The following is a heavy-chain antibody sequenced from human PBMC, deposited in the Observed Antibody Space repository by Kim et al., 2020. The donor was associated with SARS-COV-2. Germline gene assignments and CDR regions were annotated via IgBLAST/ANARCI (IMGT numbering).Heavy chain of an antibody. CDR1: GFTFGCHD. Sequence: GGSLRLSCAASGFTFGCHDMHWVRQGSGKGLEWVSAIGTAGETFYSGSVKGRFIISRENGRNSLFLQMDSLKVGDTAVYYCARGIHQWLGVDVWGQGTTVTVSS. D-gene: IGHD5-18*01. CDR2: IGTAGET. CDR3: ARGIHQWLGVDV. V-gene: IGHV3-13*04. J-gene: IGHJ6*02.